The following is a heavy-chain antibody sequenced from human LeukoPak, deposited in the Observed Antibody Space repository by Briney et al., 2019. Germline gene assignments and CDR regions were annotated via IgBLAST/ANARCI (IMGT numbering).Heavy chain of an antibody. V-gene: IGHV4-31*03. D-gene: IGHD2-15*01. CDR1: GGSITSGGYF. Sequence: SQTLSLTCTVPGGSITSGGYFWSWIRQHPGKGLEWIGYIYYSGSTYYNPSLKSRVTISVDTSKNQFSLKLSSVTAADTAVYYCARDQVFEGYCSGGSCYSPFQHWGQGTLVTVSS. CDR2: IYYSGST. CDR3: ARDQVFEGYCSGGSCYSPFQH. J-gene: IGHJ1*01.